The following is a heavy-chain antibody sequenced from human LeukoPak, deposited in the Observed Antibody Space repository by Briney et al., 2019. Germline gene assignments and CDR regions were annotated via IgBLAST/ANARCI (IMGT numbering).Heavy chain of an antibody. J-gene: IGHJ5*02. CDR1: GGTFSSYA. CDR2: IIPIFGTA. D-gene: IGHD5-18*01. CDR3: ARARQLGPNWFDP. Sequence: ASVKVSCKASGGTFSSYAISWVRQAPGQGLEWMGGIIPIFGTANYAQKFQGRVTITADESTSTAYMELSSLRSEDTAVYYCARARQLGPNWFDPWGQGTLVTVSS. V-gene: IGHV1-69*13.